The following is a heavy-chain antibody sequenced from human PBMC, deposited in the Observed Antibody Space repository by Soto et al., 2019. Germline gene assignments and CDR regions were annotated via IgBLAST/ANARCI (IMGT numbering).Heavy chain of an antibody. CDR3: VKDKWEYCTDTACHTFDY. D-gene: IGHD2-8*02. CDR2: ISGSGSV. V-gene: IGHV3-9*01. Sequence: GGSLRLSGAACGFTFSSYSISWVRQAPWKGLEWVSAISGSGSVGCADSVRGRFTISRDNAKNSLYLQMNSLRADDTAWYYCVKDKWEYCTDTACHTFDYCGQRALVTVCS. J-gene: IGHJ4*02. CDR1: GFTFSSYS.